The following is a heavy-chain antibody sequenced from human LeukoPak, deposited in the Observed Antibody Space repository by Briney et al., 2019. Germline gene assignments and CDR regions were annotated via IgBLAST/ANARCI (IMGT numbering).Heavy chain of an antibody. Sequence: GSLRLSCAASGFTFSSYEMNWVRQAPGKGLEGVPYISSSGSTIYYADSVKGRFTISRDNAKNSLYLQMNSLRAEDTAVYYWASARVPGLTPWGQGTLVTVSS. CDR2: ISSSGSTI. J-gene: IGHJ5*02. V-gene: IGHV3-48*03. D-gene: IGHD4/OR15-4a*01. CDR3: ASARVPGLTP. CDR1: GFTFSSYE.